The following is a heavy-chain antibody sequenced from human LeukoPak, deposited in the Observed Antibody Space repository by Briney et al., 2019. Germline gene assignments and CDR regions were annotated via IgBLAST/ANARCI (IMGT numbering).Heavy chain of an antibody. V-gene: IGHV3-9*01. J-gene: IGHJ2*01. CDR2: ISWNSGSI. CDR1: GFTFDDYA. Sequence: GGSLRLSCAASGFTFDDYAMHWVRQAPGKGLEWVSGISWNSGSIGYADSVEGRFTISRDNAKNSLYLQMNSLRAEDTALYYCAKDTSGRKVVIIDLWGRGTLVTVSS. CDR3: AKDTSGRKVVIIDL. D-gene: IGHD3-3*01.